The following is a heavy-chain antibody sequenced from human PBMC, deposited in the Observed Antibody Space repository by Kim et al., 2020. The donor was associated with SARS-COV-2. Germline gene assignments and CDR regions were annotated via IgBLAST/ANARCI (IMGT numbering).Heavy chain of an antibody. CDR2: ISTFNGKT. Sequence: ASVKVSCKASGYVFTSYGITWVRQAPGQGLEWVGWISTFNGKTKFAQKVQGRISMTTDTPTTTAYLQLRRLTSDDTAVYYCARGGSSSWTSWFNPWGQEPWSPSPQ. V-gene: IGHV1-18*01. CDR3: ARGGSSSWTSWFNP. J-gene: IGHJ5*02. CDR1: GYVFTSYG. D-gene: IGHD6-13*01.